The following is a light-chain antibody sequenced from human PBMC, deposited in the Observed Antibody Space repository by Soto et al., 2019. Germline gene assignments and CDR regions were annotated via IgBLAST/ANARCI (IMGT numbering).Light chain of an antibody. Sequence: QSALTQPRSVSGSPGQSVTISCTGTSSDVGGYNYDSWYQQHPGKAPKLMIYDVSKRPSGVPDRFSGSKSGNTASLTISGLQAEDEADYYCCSSAGSYTSVFGGGTKLTVL. V-gene: IGLV2-11*01. CDR2: DVS. CDR1: SSDVGGYNY. J-gene: IGLJ3*02. CDR3: CSSAGSYTSV.